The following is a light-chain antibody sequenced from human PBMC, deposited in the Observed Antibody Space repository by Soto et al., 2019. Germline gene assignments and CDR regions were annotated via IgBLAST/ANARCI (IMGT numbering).Light chain of an antibody. J-gene: IGKJ4*01. V-gene: IGKV3-11*01. CDR3: QQRSNWPST. CDR1: QTVGSY. Sequence: EIVLTQSPVTLSLSPGERATLSCRSSQTVGSYLAWYQQQPGQAPRLLIYDASNRAAGIPARFSGSGSGTDFTLTINSLEPEDFAVYYCQQRSNWPSTFGGGTKVEIK. CDR2: DAS.